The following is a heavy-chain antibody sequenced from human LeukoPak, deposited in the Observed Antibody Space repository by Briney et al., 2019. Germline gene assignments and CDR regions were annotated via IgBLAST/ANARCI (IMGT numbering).Heavy chain of an antibody. D-gene: IGHD5-24*01. CDR1: GYTFTSHG. V-gene: IGHV1-18*01. Sequence: ASVKLSCKPSGYTFTSHGISWVRLAPGPGLEWMGWISAYNGNTKYAQKIQGRVTMTTDTAASTAYMDLRSLTSDDTAVYYCARGGGYNDYWGQGTLVTVSS. CDR3: ARGGGYNDY. J-gene: IGHJ4*02. CDR2: ISAYNGNT.